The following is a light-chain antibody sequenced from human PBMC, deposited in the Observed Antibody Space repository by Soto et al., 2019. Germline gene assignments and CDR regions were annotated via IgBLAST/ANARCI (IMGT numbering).Light chain of an antibody. J-gene: IGKJ2*01. V-gene: IGKV1-12*01. CDR1: QDISSW. CDR2: AAS. Sequence: DIPMTQSPSSVSASVGDRVTITCRASQDISSWLAWYQQIPGKAPKLLIYAASSLQSGVPSRFSGSGSGTDFTLTISSLQPEDFATYYCHQANSFPYTFGQGTKLE. CDR3: HQANSFPYT.